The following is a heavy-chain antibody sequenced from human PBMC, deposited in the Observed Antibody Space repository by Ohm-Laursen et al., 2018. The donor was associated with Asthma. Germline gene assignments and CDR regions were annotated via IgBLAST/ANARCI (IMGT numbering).Heavy chain of an antibody. Sequence: LSLTCAASGFTFRSYAMHWVRQAPGKGLEWVAVGGSYYDGGLKYYADSVNGRFTVSRDDSKNTLYLQMNNLRPDDTAVYYCARDVMEWYLPAFDFWGQGTLVTVSS. CDR2: GGSYYDGGLK. J-gene: IGHJ4*02. CDR3: ARDVMEWYLPAFDF. CDR1: GFTFRSYA. D-gene: IGHD3-3*01. V-gene: IGHV3-30-3*01.